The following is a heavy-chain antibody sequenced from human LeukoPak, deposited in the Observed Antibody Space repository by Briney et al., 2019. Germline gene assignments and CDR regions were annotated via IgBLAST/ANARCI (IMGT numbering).Heavy chain of an antibody. V-gene: IGHV4-34*01. D-gene: IGHD3-10*01. J-gene: IGHJ6*02. CDR3: ARLPITMVRGVITYYYYGMDV. Sequence: SETLSLTCAVYGGSFSGYYWSWIRQPPGKGLEWTGEINHSGSANYNPSLKSRVTISVDTSKNQFSLKLSSVTAADTAVYYCARLPITMVRGVITYYYYGMDVWGQGTTVTVSS. CDR1: GGSFSGYY. CDR2: INHSGSA.